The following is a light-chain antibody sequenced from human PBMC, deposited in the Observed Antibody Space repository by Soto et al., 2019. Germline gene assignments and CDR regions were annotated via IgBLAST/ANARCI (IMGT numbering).Light chain of an antibody. CDR1: SSNIGSNT. V-gene: IGLV1-44*01. CDR3: AAWDDSPYV. Sequence: QSALTQPPSASGTPGQRVTIPCSGSSSNIGSNTVNWYQQLPGTAPKLLIYSNNQRPSGVPVRFSGSKSGTSASLAISGLQSEDEADYYCAAWDDSPYVFGTGTKVTVL. J-gene: IGLJ1*01. CDR2: SNN.